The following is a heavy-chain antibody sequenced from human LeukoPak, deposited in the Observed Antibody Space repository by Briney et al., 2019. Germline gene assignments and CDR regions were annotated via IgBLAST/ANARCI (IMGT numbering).Heavy chain of an antibody. CDR1: GFTFSSYT. CDR2: ITSGSSYI. V-gene: IGHV3-21*01. CDR3: ARGDKSSGWYFFDY. Sequence: GGSLRLSCAASGFTFSSYTMNWVRQAPGKGLEWVSSITSGSSYIYYADSLKGRFTISRDNANNSLCLQMNSLRAEDAAVYYCARGDKSSGWYFFDYWGQGALVTVSS. J-gene: IGHJ4*02. D-gene: IGHD6-19*01.